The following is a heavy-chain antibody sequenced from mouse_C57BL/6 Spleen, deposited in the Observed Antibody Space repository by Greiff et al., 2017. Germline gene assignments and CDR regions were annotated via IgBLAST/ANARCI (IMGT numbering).Heavy chain of an antibody. CDR1: GYSITSGYY. J-gene: IGHJ3*01. CDR3: ARGPFQAWFAY. Sequence: EVQLVESGPGLVKPSQSLSLTCSVTGYSITSGYYWNWIRQFPGNKLEWMGYISYDGSNNYNPSLKNRISITRDTSKNQFFLKLNSVTTEDTATYYCARGPFQAWFAYWGQGTLVTVSA. V-gene: IGHV3-6*01. CDR2: ISYDGSN.